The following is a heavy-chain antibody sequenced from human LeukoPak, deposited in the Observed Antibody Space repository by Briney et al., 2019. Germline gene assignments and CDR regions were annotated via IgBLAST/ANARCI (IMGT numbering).Heavy chain of an antibody. CDR2: IRSSGSTR. CDR3: ARRAWDAFDI. Sequence: GGSLRLSCVGSGFTVSSSFMSWVRQAPGKGLEWVSYIRSSGSTRYHADSVKGRFTISRDNAKNSLYLQMNSLRAEDTAVYYCARRAWDAFDIWGEGTMVTVSS. J-gene: IGHJ3*02. CDR1: GFTVSSSF. V-gene: IGHV3-48*04.